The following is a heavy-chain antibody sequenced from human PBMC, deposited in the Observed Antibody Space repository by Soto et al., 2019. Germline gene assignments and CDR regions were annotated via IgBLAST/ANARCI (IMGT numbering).Heavy chain of an antibody. CDR2: IKQDGSEK. CDR1: GFTFSSYW. V-gene: IGHV3-7*01. CDR3: ARGMLKEAYAFDI. D-gene: IGHD3-16*01. J-gene: IGHJ3*02. Sequence: EVQLVESGGGLVQPEGSLRLSCAASGFTFSSYWMSWVRQAPGKGLEWVANIKQDGSEKYYVDSVKGRFTISRDNAKNSLYLQMNSLRAEDTAVYYCARGMLKEAYAFDIWGQGTMVTVSS.